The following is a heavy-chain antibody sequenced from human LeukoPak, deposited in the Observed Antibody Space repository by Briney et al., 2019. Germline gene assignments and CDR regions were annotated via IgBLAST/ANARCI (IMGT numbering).Heavy chain of an antibody. CDR1: GFAFNTFA. V-gene: IGHV3-23*01. CDR3: ARDQSPHYYDSSGYGAFNL. Sequence: GGSLRLSCVPSGFAFNTFAMNWVRQAPGKGLEWVSGISGSGSRTYYGNSVKGRFTISRDNSENTLFLQMNNLRGEDTARYFCARDQSPHYYDSSGYGAFNLWGQGTMVTVSS. CDR2: ISGSGSRT. J-gene: IGHJ3*01. D-gene: IGHD3-22*01.